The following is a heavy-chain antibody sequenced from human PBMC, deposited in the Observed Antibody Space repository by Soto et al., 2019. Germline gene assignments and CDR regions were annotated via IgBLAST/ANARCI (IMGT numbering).Heavy chain of an antibody. D-gene: IGHD2-2*01. Sequence: SETLSLTCTVSGGSISSYYWSWIRQPPGKGLEWIGYIYYSGSTNYNPSLKSRVTISVDTSKNQFSLKLSSVTAADTAVYYCARTTEYCSSTSCYVYAFDIWGQGTMVTVSS. CDR2: IYYSGST. CDR1: GGSISSYY. V-gene: IGHV4-59*01. J-gene: IGHJ3*02. CDR3: ARTTEYCSSTSCYVYAFDI.